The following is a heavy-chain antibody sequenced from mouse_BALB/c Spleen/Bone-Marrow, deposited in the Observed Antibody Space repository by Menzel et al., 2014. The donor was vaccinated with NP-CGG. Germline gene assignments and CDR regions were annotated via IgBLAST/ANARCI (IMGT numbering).Heavy chain of an antibody. Sequence: EVNVVESGGGLVKPGGSLKLSCAASGFTFSDYYMYWVRQTPEKRLEWVATISDGGSYTYYPDSVKGRFTISRDNAKNNLYLQMSSLKSEDTATYYCARVVTTATLYWYFDVWGAGTTVTVSS. D-gene: IGHD1-2*01. CDR1: GFTFSDYY. CDR3: ARVVTTATLYWYFDV. CDR2: ISDGGSYT. J-gene: IGHJ1*01. V-gene: IGHV5-4*02.